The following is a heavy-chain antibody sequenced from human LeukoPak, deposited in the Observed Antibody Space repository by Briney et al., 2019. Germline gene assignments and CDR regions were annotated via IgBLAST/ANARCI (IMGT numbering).Heavy chain of an antibody. J-gene: IGHJ1*01. Sequence: GGSLRLSCAASGFTFSSYSMNWVRQAPGKGLEWVSSISSSSSYIYYADSVKGRFTISRDNAKNSLFLQMNSLRAEDTAVYYCARDGDTAMVTEYFQHWGQGTLVTVSS. D-gene: IGHD5-18*01. CDR2: ISSSSSYI. V-gene: IGHV3-21*01. CDR3: ARDGDTAMVTEYFQH. CDR1: GFTFSSYS.